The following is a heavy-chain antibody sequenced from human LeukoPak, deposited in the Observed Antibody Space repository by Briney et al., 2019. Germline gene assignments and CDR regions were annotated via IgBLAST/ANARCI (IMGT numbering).Heavy chain of an antibody. D-gene: IGHD3-10*01. V-gene: IGHV3-9*01. CDR2: ISWNSGSI. J-gene: IGHJ4*02. CDR1: GFTFDDYA. Sequence: PGGSLRLSCAASGFTFDDYAMHWVRQAPGKGLEWVSGISWNSGSIGYADSVKGRFTISRDNAKNSLYLQMNSLRAEDTALYYCAKGMVRGVGATDYWGQRTLVTVSS. CDR3: AKGMVRGVGATDY.